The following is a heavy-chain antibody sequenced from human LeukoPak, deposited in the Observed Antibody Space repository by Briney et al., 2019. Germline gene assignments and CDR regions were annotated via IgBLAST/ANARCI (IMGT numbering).Heavy chain of an antibody. V-gene: IGHV4-59*02. CDR2: IYYSGST. J-gene: IGHJ3*02. CDR1: GGSVSYYY. D-gene: IGHD1-14*01. Sequence: SETLSLTFTISGGSVSYYYWSWVRPSPGKGLEWIGYIYYSGSTNYNPSLKSRVTISVDTSKNQYSLKLSSVTAADTAVYYCARDAGPGSDAFDIWGQGTMVTVSS. CDR3: ARDAGPGSDAFDI.